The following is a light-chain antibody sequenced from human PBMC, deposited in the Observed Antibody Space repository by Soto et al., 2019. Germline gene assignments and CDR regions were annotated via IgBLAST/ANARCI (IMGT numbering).Light chain of an antibody. V-gene: IGLV2-11*01. CDR3: CSYAGTYTGV. CDR1: SSDVGDYNY. CDR2: EVS. Sequence: QSVLTQPRSVSGSPGQSVTISCTGTSSDVGDYNYVSWYQQHPGKAPKFIIYEVSKRPSGVPDRFSGSKSGNTASLTISGLQAEDEADYYCCSYAGTYTGVFGGGTKVTVL. J-gene: IGLJ2*01.